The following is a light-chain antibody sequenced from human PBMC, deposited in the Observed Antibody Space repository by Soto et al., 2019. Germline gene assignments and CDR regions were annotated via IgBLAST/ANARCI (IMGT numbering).Light chain of an antibody. CDR3: QQYKSYLYT. Sequence: DIQITQSPSTLPASVGDKVTITCRASQSINRWLAWYQQKPGKAPKLLINDASSLESGVPSRFSDSGSGTEFTLTISSLKTDNSATYYFQQYKSYLYTFGKGTKLEIK. CDR1: QSINRW. V-gene: IGKV1-5*01. CDR2: DAS. J-gene: IGKJ2*01.